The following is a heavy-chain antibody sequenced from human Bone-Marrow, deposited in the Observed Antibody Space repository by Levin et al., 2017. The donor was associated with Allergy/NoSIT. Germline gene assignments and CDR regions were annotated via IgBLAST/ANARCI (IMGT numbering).Heavy chain of an antibody. CDR1: GGSINRGDYY. Sequence: SETLSLTCAVSGGSINRGDYYWSWFRQPPGKGLEWIGYIYSGGSTYPNPSLNSRITLSFDTSKNEFSLTMNSVTAADTAVYYCARVNIDGGWSYADYWGQGTVVTVSS. D-gene: IGHD6-19*01. CDR2: IYSGGST. J-gene: IGHJ4*02. V-gene: IGHV4-30-4*01. CDR3: ARVNIDGGWSYADY.